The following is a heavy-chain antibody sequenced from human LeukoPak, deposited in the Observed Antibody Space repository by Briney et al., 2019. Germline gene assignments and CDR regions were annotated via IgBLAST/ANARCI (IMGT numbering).Heavy chain of an antibody. V-gene: IGHV4-39*01. J-gene: IGHJ6*03. D-gene: IGHD3-3*01. Sequence: SETLSLTCTVSVGSISSSSYYWGWIRQPPGKGLEWIGRNYYSGSTYYNPSLKSRVTISVDTSKNQSSLKLSSVTAADTAVYYCARHPGAITIFRVVSPKGYYYMDVWGKGTTVTVSS. CDR2: NYYSGST. CDR1: VGSISSSSYY. CDR3: ARHPGAITIFRVVSPKGYYYMDV.